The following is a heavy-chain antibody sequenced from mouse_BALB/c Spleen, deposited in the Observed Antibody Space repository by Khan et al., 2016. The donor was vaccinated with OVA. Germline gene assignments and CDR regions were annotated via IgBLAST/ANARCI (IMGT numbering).Heavy chain of an antibody. J-gene: IGHJ2*01. CDR3: ARDYGGSYYYFDC. CDR1: GYSITSDYA. Sequence: EVQLQESGPGLVKPSQSLSLTCTVTGYSITSDYAWNWIRQFPGNKLEWMGYISYSGSTSYNPSLKSRISITRDTSKNQFFLQLNSVTTEDTATXYWARDYGGSYYYFDCWGQGTTLTVSS. D-gene: IGHD1-1*01. V-gene: IGHV3-2*02. CDR2: ISYSGST.